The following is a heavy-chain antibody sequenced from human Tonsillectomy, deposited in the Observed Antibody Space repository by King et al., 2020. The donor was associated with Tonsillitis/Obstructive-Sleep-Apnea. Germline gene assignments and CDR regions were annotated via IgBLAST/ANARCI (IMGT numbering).Heavy chain of an antibody. Sequence: VQLVESGGGLIQPGGSLRLSCVASELTVSANYMNWVRQAPGKGLEWVSVIYVSGSTYYADSVRGRFTISRDNSNNTVYLQMNSLRVEDTAVYDCASEMCTSSSCRFDYWGQGILVTVSS. CDR2: IYVSGST. V-gene: IGHV3-53*01. CDR3: ASEMCTSSSCRFDY. J-gene: IGHJ4*02. D-gene: IGHD2-2*01. CDR1: ELTVSANY.